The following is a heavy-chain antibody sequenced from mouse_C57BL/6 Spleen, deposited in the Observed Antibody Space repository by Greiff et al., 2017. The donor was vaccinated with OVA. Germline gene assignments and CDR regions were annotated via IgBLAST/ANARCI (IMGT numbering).Heavy chain of an antibody. Sequence: ESGPGLVKPSQSLSLTCSVTGYSITSGYYWNWIRQFPGNKLEWMGYISYDGSNNYNPSLKNRISITRDTSKNQFFLKLNSVTTEDTATYYCARAVVGGSYAMDYWGQGTSVTVSS. CDR3: ARAVVGGSYAMDY. V-gene: IGHV3-6*01. CDR1: GYSITSGYY. CDR2: ISYDGSN. J-gene: IGHJ4*01. D-gene: IGHD1-1*01.